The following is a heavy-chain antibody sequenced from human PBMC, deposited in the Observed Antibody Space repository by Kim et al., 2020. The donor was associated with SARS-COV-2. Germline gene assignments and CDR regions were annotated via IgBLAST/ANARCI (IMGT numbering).Heavy chain of an antibody. CDR1: GFTFSSYS. Sequence: GGSLRLSCAASGFTFSSYSMNWVRQAPGKGLEWVSYISSSSSTIYYADSVKGRFTISRDNAKNSLYLQMNSLRDEDTAVYYCARDSMASSGWYFYNWFDPWGQGTLVTVSS. J-gene: IGHJ5*02. V-gene: IGHV3-48*02. D-gene: IGHD6-19*01. CDR3: ARDSMASSGWYFYNWFDP. CDR2: ISSSSSTI.